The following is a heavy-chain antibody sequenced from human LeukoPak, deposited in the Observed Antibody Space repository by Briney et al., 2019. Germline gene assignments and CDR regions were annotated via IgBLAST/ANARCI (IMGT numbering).Heavy chain of an antibody. D-gene: IGHD5-18*01. J-gene: IGHJ4*02. CDR2: ISGSGGST. CDR1: GFTFSSYA. Sequence: GGSLRLSCAASGFTFSSYAMSWVRQAPGKGLEWVSAISGSGGSTYYADSVKGRFTISRDNSKNTLYLQMNSLRAEDTAVYYCAKDSAYSGGPFAGGFDHWGQGTLVTVSA. CDR3: AKDSAYSGGPFAGGFDH. V-gene: IGHV3-23*01.